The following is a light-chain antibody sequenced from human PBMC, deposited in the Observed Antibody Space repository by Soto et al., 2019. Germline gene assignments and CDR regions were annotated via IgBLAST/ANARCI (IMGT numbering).Light chain of an antibody. J-gene: IGKJ1*01. CDR2: KAS. Sequence: DIQMTQSASTLSASVGDRVTITFRASQSISSWLAWYQQKPGKAPKLLIYKASSLESGVPSRFSGSGSGTEFTLTISSLQPDDFATYYCQQYNSYRTFGQGTKVEIK. CDR3: QQYNSYRT. CDR1: QSISSW. V-gene: IGKV1-5*03.